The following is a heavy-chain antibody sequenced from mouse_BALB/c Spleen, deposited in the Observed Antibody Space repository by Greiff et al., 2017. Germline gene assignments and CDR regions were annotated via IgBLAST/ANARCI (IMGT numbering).Heavy chain of an antibody. CDR2: ISTYYGDA. V-gene: IGHV1S137*01. J-gene: IGHJ4*01. Sequence: QVQLQQSGAELVRPGVSVKISCKGSGYTFTDYAMHWVKQSHAKSLEWIGVISTYYGDASYNQKFKGKATMTVDKSSSTAYMELARLTSEDSAIYYCARMDDGYYSYAMDYWGQGTSVTVSS. D-gene: IGHD2-3*01. CDR1: GYTFTDYA. CDR3: ARMDDGYYSYAMDY.